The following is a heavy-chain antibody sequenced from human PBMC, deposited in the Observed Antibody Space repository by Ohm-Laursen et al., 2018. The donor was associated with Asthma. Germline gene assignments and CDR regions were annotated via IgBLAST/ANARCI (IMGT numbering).Heavy chain of an antibody. CDR1: GFTFSNAW. V-gene: IGHV3-15*01. CDR2: IKSKTDGGTT. J-gene: IGHJ6*02. D-gene: IGHD6-6*01. Sequence: SLRLSCAASGFTFSNAWTSWVRQAPGKGLEWVGRIKSKTDGGTTDYAAPVKGRFTISRDDSKNTLYLQMNSLKTEDTAVYYCTTDLYSSSSVAYYYYGMDVWGQGTTVTVSS. CDR3: TTDLYSSSSVAYYYYGMDV.